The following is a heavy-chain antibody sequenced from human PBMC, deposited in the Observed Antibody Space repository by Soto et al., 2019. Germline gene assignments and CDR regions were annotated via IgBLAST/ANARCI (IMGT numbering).Heavy chain of an antibody. CDR3: ARGPSMITMIVASEFDY. CDR2: IYYSGST. CDR1: GGSISSGGYY. J-gene: IGHJ4*02. V-gene: IGHV4-31*03. Sequence: LSLTCTVSGGSISSGGYYWSWIRQHPGKGLEWIGYIYYSGSTYYNPSLKSRVTISVDTSKNQFSLKLSFVTAADTAVYYCARGPSMITMIVASEFDYWGQGTLVTVSS. D-gene: IGHD3-22*01.